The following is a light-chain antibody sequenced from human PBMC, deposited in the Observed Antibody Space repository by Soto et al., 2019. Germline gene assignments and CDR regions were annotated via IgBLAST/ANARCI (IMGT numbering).Light chain of an antibody. J-gene: IGKJ5*01. V-gene: IGKV3-11*01. CDR2: DAS. Sequence: EIVLTQSPATLSLSPGERATLSCRASQSVSSYLAWYQQKPGQAPRLLIYDASNSATGIPARFSGSGSGTDFTLTISILEPEDFAVYYCQQRSNWITFGQGTRLEIK. CDR3: QQRSNWIT. CDR1: QSVSSY.